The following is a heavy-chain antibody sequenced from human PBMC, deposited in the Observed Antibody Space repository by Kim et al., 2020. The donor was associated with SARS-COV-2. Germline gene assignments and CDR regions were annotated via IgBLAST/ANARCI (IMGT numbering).Heavy chain of an antibody. CDR3: ARHGAVAGTIAVVEGDY. V-gene: IGHV5-51*01. D-gene: IGHD6-19*01. CDR1: GYSFTSYW. CDR2: IYPGDSDT. J-gene: IGHJ4*02. Sequence: GESLKISCKGSGYSFTSYWISWVRQMPGKGLEWMGIIYPGDSDTRYSPSFQGQVTISADKSISTAYLQWSSLKASDTAMYYCARHGAVAGTIAVVEGDYWGQGTLVTVSS.